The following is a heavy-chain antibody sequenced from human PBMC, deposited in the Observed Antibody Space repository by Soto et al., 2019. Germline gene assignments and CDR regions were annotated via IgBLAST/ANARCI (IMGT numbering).Heavy chain of an antibody. D-gene: IGHD2-15*01. CDR2: IYHSGST. V-gene: IGHV4-38-2*01. CDR3: ASQVIVVVVAPTGPVGFDP. J-gene: IGHJ5*02. CDR1: GYSISSGYY. Sequence: AETLSLTCAVSGYSISSGYYLGVIRQPPGKVLEWIGSIYHSGSTYYNPSLKSRVTISVDTSKNQFSLKLSSVTAADTAVYYCASQVIVVVVAPTGPVGFDPWGQGTLVTVSS.